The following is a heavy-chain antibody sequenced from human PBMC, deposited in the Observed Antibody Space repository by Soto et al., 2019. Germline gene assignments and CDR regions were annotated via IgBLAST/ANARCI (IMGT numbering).Heavy chain of an antibody. V-gene: IGHV1-8*01. CDR1: GYTFTSHD. J-gene: IGHJ4*02. CDR2: MNPNSGNT. Sequence: QVQLVQSGAEVKKSGASVKVSCKASGYTFTSHDINWVRQATGQGLEWMGWMNPNSGNTGYAQKLQGRVTMTRNTXISTAYMELSSLRSEDTAVYYCARWDYGYYARFDYWGQGTLVTVSS. CDR3: ARWDYGYYARFDY. D-gene: IGHD4-17*01.